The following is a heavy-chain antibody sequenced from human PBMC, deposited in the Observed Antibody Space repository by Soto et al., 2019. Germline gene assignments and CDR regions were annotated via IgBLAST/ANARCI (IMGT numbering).Heavy chain of an antibody. V-gene: IGHV3-9*01. D-gene: IGHD3-10*01. CDR2: ISWNSGSI. J-gene: IGHJ4*02. Sequence: EVQLVESGGGLVQPGRSLRLSCAASGFTFDDYAMHWVRQAPGKGLEWVSGISWNSGSIGYADSVKGRFTISRDNAKNSLYLQMNSLRAEDTALYYCAKDYYYGSGSTYFDYWGQGTLVTVSS. CDR1: GFTFDDYA. CDR3: AKDYYYGSGSTYFDY.